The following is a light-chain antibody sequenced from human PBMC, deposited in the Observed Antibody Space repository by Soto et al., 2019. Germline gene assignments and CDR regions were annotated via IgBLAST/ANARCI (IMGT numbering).Light chain of an antibody. J-gene: IGLJ1*01. CDR1: SRDVGGPNW. CDR3: GSCATGSVYV. V-gene: IGLV2-14*01. CDR2: DVN. Sequence: QSVLTQPASVSASPGESIIISCTGTSRDVGGPNWVSWYQQYPGKAPKLMIYDVNNRPSGVSNRVAGSKSGNTASLTISGLQAEDEADYVCGSCATGSVYVFGTGTKLIVL.